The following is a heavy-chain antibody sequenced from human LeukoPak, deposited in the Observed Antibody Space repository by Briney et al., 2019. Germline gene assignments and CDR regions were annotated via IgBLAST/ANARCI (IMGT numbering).Heavy chain of an antibody. CDR3: TTGGLTVDY. CDR1: GFTFGSYA. J-gene: IGHJ4*02. Sequence: GGSLRLSCAASGFTFGSYAMSWVRQAPGKGLEWIGRIKSKSDDGTTAYAAPVKGRFTISRDDSKNRPYLQMSSLKTEDTALYYCTTGGLTVDYWGQGTLVTVSS. CDR2: IKSKSDDGTT. D-gene: IGHD2-21*02. V-gene: IGHV3-15*01.